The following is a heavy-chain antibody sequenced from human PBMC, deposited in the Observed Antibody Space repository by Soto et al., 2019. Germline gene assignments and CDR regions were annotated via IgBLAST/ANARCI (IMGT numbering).Heavy chain of an antibody. J-gene: IGHJ4*02. CDR1: GGSISSGDYY. V-gene: IGHV4-30-4*01. D-gene: IGHD1-1*01. Sequence: VQLQESGPRLVKPSQTLSLTCTVSGGSISSGDYYWSWIRQPPGKGLEWIGYIYYSGSTYYNPSLKSRVTISVAISDNRYSLGLSSVPAAGSAVYYCGRNVRVVRRWNQAWADYWGWGPLVSVSS. CDR3: GRNVRVVRRWNQAWADY. CDR2: IYYSGST.